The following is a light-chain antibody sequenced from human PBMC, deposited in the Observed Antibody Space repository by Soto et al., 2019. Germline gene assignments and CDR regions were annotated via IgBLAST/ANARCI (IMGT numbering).Light chain of an antibody. Sequence: EIVLTQSPGTVSLSPGERATLSCRASQTISSSYLAWYQHKPGQAPRLLIYGASSRATGIPDRFSGSGSGTDFTLTISRLEPEDFAVFYCQQYGTSRETFGQGTKVDIK. CDR3: QQYGTSRET. J-gene: IGKJ1*01. V-gene: IGKV3-20*01. CDR1: QTISSSY. CDR2: GAS.